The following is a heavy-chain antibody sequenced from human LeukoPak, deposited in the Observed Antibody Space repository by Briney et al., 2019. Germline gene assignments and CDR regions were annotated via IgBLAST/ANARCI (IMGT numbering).Heavy chain of an antibody. V-gene: IGHV3-23*01. Sequence: GGSLRLSCAASGFTFSSYAMGWARQAPGKGLEWVSAISGGGGSTYYADSVKGRFTISRDNSKNTLYLQMNSLRAEDTAVYYCARDYDSSTFFDYWGQGTLVTVSS. J-gene: IGHJ4*02. CDR2: ISGGGGST. CDR3: ARDYDSSTFFDY. CDR1: GFTFSSYA. D-gene: IGHD3-22*01.